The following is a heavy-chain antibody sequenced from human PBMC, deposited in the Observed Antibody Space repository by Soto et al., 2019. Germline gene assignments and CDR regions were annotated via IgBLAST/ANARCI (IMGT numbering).Heavy chain of an antibody. D-gene: IGHD6-19*01. J-gene: IGHJ4*02. CDR1: GYTFTSYA. CDR2: INAGNGNT. CDR3: ARVEGYSSDLDY. V-gene: IGHV1-3*01. Sequence: ASVKVSCKASGYTFTSYAMHWVRQAPGQRLEWMGWINAGNGNTKYSQKFQGRVTITRDTSASTAYMELSSLRSEDTAAYYCARVEGYSSDLDYWGQGTLVTVSS.